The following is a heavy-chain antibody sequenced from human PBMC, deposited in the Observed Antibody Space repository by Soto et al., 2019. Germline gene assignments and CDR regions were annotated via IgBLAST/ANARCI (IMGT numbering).Heavy chain of an antibody. CDR3: VAGDQYDAMGV. D-gene: IGHD2-2*01. V-gene: IGHV3-30-3*01. J-gene: IGHJ6*02. CDR2: ISYDGSNK. CDR1: GITISNYF. Sequence: QVQLVESVGGVVQPGRSLRVSCAASGITISNYFMYWVRQAPGKGLEWVAAISYDGSNKHYSDSVQGRFTISRDNSKNTLFLQMNSLREEDTAVYYCVAGDQYDAMGVWGQGTTVAVSS.